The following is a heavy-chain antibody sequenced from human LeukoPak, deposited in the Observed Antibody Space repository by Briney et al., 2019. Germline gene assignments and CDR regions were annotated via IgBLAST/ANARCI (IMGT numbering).Heavy chain of an antibody. V-gene: IGHV1-2*02. CDR2: INPNSGGT. CDR3: ARAGISGYYEN. D-gene: IGHD3-22*01. CDR1: GYTFTGYY. J-gene: IGHJ4*02. Sequence: ASVKVSCKASGYTFTGYYMHWVRQAPGQGLEWMGWINPNSGGTTYAQNFQGRVTMTRDTSISTAYMELRSLRSDDTAVYYCARAGISGYYENWGQGTLDTVSS.